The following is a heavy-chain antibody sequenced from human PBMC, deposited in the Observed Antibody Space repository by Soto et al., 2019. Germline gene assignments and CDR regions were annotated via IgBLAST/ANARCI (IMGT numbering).Heavy chain of an antibody. Sequence: QVQLVQSGAEVKKPGSSVKVSCKASGGTFSSYTISWVRQAPGQGLEWMGRIIPILGIANYAQKFQGRVTXPXSXSXXTASMELSSLRSEDTAVYYCAREEYYYGSGAFFDYWGQGTLVTVSS. D-gene: IGHD3-10*01. J-gene: IGHJ4*02. V-gene: IGHV1-69*08. CDR1: GGTFSSYT. CDR3: AREEYYYGSGAFFDY. CDR2: IIPILGIA.